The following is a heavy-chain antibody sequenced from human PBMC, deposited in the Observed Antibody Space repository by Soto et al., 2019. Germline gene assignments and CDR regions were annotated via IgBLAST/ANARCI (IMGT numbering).Heavy chain of an antibody. J-gene: IGHJ6*02. V-gene: IGHV3-30-3*01. CDR2: ISSDGTKK. D-gene: IGHD6-19*01. Sequence: PGGSLRLSCAASGFTFSNSWMHWVRQAPGKGLEWVALISSDGTKKHLADSVKGRFTISRDNAKNSLYLQMNSLRAEDTAVYYCARDGIPVARVLSYYYYGMDVWGQGTTVTVSS. CDR3: ARDGIPVARVLSYYYYGMDV. CDR1: GFTFSNSW.